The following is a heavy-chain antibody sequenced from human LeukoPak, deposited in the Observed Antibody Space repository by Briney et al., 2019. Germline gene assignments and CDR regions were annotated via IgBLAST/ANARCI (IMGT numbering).Heavy chain of an antibody. D-gene: IGHD3-16*02. CDR3: ARRFYDYVWGSYRYDYYYGMDV. V-gene: IGHV1-46*01. CDR1: GYTFTSYY. J-gene: IGHJ6*02. Sequence: ASVKVSCKASGYTFTSYYMHWVRQAPGQGLEWMGIINPSGGSTSYAQKFQGRVTMTRNTSISTAYMELSSLRSEDTAVYYCARRFYDYVWGSYRYDYYYGMDVWGQGTTVTVSS. CDR2: INPSGGST.